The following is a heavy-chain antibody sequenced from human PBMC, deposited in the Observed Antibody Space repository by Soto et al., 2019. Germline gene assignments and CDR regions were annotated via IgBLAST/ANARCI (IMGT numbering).Heavy chain of an antibody. CDR2: IYHSGRT. J-gene: IGHJ4*02. Sequence: QVQLQESGPGLVKPSGTLSLTCAVSGGSISSSNWWSWVRQPPGKGLEWIGEIYHSGRTNYNPSLKSRVTISVDKSKNQFSLKLSSVTAADTAVYYCARDRYYDSSGYYHYFDYWGQGTLVTVSS. CDR1: GGSISSSNW. CDR3: ARDRYYDSSGYYHYFDY. V-gene: IGHV4-4*02. D-gene: IGHD3-22*01.